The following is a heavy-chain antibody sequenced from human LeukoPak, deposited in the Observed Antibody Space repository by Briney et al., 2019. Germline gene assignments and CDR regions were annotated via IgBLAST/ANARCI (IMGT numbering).Heavy chain of an antibody. J-gene: IGHJ4*02. V-gene: IGHV3-7*03. CDR2: IKQDGSER. CDR3: ARDKIVGATYFDY. D-gene: IGHD1-26*01. Sequence: GGSLRLSGAASGFTFSSYAMSWVRQAPGKGLEWVANIKQDGSERYYVDSVKGRFTISRDNAKTSLYLQMNSLRAEDTAVYYCARDKIVGATYFDYWGQGILVTVSS. CDR1: GFTFSSYA.